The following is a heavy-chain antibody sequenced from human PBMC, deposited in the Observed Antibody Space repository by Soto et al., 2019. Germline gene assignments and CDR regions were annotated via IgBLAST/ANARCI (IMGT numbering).Heavy chain of an antibody. D-gene: IGHD4-17*01. CDR3: ARANYGDYWDY. CDR1: GFTFSGFA. V-gene: IGHV3-30-3*01. CDR2: IIYDGSRK. Sequence: QVQLVESGGGVVQPGRSLRLSCETSGFTFSGFAMHWVRQAPGKGLEWVAVIIYDGSRKYYADSVQGRFTISRDNSKNTLYLQMNILRPEDTAVYYCARANYGDYWDYWGQGTLVTVSS. J-gene: IGHJ4*02.